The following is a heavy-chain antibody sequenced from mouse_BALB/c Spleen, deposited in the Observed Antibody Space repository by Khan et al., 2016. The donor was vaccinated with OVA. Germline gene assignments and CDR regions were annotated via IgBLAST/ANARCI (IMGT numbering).Heavy chain of an antibody. V-gene: IGHV3-2*02. D-gene: IGHD1-1*01. Sequence: VQLKESGPGLVKPSQSLSLTCTVTGYSITSDYAWNWIRQFPGNKLEWMGHISYSGNTKYNPSLKSRISITRDTSKNQFFLQLNSMTTEDTATYYCARIYGGDFDYWGQGTTLTVSS. CDR1: GYSITSDYA. CDR2: ISYSGNT. CDR3: ARIYGGDFDY. J-gene: IGHJ2*01.